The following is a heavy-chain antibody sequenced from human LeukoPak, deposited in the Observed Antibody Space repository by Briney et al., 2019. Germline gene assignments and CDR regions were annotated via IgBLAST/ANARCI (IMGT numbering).Heavy chain of an antibody. CDR1: GYTFTGYY. V-gene: IGHV1-2*02. J-gene: IGHJ3*02. CDR2: INPNSGGT. D-gene: IGHD3-22*01. Sequence: GASVKVSCKASGYTFTGYYMHWVRQAPGQGLEWMGWINPNSGGTNYAQKFQGRVTMTRDTSISTAYMELSSLRSEDTAVYYCARDPPRDYYYDSSESFDIWGQGTMVTVSS. CDR3: ARDPPRDYYYDSSESFDI.